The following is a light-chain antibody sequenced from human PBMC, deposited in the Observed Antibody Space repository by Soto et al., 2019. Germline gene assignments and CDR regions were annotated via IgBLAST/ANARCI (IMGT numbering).Light chain of an antibody. Sequence: EIVLTQSPGTLSLSPGERATLSCRASRSVSSRYLAWYQQKAGQAPRLLISGASSRATGIPDRFSGSGSGTDFTLIRSRLETEDFAMYYCHQYGYSPNTFGQGTKVEIK. CDR1: RSVSSRY. CDR2: GAS. CDR3: HQYGYSPNT. V-gene: IGKV3-20*01. J-gene: IGKJ2*01.